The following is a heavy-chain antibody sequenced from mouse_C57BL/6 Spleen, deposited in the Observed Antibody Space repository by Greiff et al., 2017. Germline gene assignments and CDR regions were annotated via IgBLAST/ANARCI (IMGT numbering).Heavy chain of an antibody. V-gene: IGHV1-80*01. CDR3: ARKGDWEVDLDY. CDR1: GYAFSSYW. CDR2: IYPGDGDT. Sequence: VQLQQSGAELVKPGASVKISCKASGYAFSSYWMNWVKQRPGKGLEWIGQIYPGDGDTNYNGKFKGKATLTAGKSSSTAYMQLRSLTSGDSAIYFWARKGDWEVDLDYWGQGTTLTVSS. D-gene: IGHD4-1*01. J-gene: IGHJ2*01.